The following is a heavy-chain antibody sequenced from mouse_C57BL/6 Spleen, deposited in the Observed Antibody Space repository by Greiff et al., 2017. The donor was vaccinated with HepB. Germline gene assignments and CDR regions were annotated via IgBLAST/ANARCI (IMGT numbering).Heavy chain of an antibody. CDR3: ARHDYEAGYFDY. CDR1: GYTFTSYW. D-gene: IGHD2-4*01. V-gene: IGHV1-55*01. CDR2: IYPGSGST. Sequence: QVQLQQPGAELVKPGASVKMSCKASGYTFTSYWITWVKQRPGQGLEWIGDIYPGSGSTNYNEKFKSKATLTVDTSSSTAYMQLSSLTSEDSAVYYCARHDYEAGYFDYWGQGTTLTVSS. J-gene: IGHJ2*01.